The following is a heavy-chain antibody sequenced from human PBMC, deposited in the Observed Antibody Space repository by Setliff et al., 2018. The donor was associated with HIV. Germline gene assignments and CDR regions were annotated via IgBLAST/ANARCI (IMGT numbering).Heavy chain of an antibody. CDR2: IYYSGST. Sequence: SETLSLTCTVSGGSISSYYWSWIRQPPGKGLEWIGYIYYSGSTNYNPSLKSRVTISVDTSKNQFSLKLSSVTAADTAVYYCARVRYSSGWYSHAFDIWGQGTMVTVSS. J-gene: IGHJ3*02. CDR1: GGSISSYY. D-gene: IGHD6-19*01. CDR3: ARVRYSSGWYSHAFDI. V-gene: IGHV4-59*01.